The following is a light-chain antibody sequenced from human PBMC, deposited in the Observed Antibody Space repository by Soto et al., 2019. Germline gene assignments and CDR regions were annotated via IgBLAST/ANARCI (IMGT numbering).Light chain of an antibody. V-gene: IGLV2-8*01. CDR2: EVS. CDR3: SSYAGANNLL. CDR1: SSDVGGYNY. J-gene: IGLJ3*02. Sequence: QSVLTQPPSASGSPGQSVTISCTGTSSDVGGYNYVSWYQQHPGKAPKLMIYEVSKRPSGVPDRFSGSKSGNTASLTVSGLQAEDEADYYCSSYAGANNLLFGGGTKVTVL.